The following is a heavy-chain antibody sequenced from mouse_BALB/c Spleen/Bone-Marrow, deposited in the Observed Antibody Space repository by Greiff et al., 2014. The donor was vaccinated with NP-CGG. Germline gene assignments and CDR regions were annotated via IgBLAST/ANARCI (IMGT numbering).Heavy chain of an antibody. CDR1: GYTFTSYT. J-gene: IGHJ4*01. D-gene: IGHD1-2*01. CDR2: INPSCGYT. V-gene: IGHV1-4*01. Sequence: QVQLQQSGAELARPGASVKMSCKASGYTFTSYTIHWVKQRPGQGLEWIGYINPSCGYTNYNQKFKDKATLTADTSSSTAYMQLSRLASEDSEVYYCARGGLRLPYAMDYWGQGASVTVSS. CDR3: ARGGLRLPYAMDY.